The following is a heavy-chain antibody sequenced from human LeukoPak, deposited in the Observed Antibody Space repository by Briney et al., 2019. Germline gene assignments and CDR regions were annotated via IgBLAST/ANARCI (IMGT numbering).Heavy chain of an antibody. CDR2: IYTSGST. CDR1: GGSISSGSYY. CDR3: ARGRYYYDSSGYYYVEKDY. Sequence: SQTLSLTCTVSGGSISSGSYYWSWIRQPAGKGLEWFGRIYTSGSTNYNPSLKSRVTISVETSKNQFSLKLSSVTAADTAVYYCARGRYYYDSSGYYYVEKDYWGQGTLVTVSS. V-gene: IGHV4-61*02. D-gene: IGHD3-22*01. J-gene: IGHJ4*02.